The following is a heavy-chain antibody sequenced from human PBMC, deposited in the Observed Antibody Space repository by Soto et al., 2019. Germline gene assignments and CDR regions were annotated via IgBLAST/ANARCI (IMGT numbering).Heavy chain of an antibody. CDR1: GFTFSSYW. CDR2: IKLDGSEK. V-gene: IGHV3-7*01. CDR3: ARDPAGYFDY. Sequence: PGGSLRLSCAASGFTFSSYWMSWVRQAPGKGLEWVANIKLDGSEKYYVDSVKGRFTTSRDNAKNSLYLQMDSLRAEDTAVYYCARDPAGYFDYWGRGTLVTVSS. J-gene: IGHJ4*02.